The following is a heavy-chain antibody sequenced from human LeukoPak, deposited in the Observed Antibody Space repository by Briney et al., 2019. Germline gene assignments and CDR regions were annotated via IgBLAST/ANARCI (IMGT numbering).Heavy chain of an antibody. D-gene: IGHD3-10*01. J-gene: IGHJ4*02. CDR2: IYPGDSDT. CDR3: ARQQYYGTGSPDDY. V-gene: IGHV5-51*01. Sequence: GESLKIPCEGSGYSFTSYWIAWVRQMPGKGLEWMGIIYPGDSDTKYSPSFEGQVTISADKSISTVYLQWSSLKASDTAMYYCARQQYYGTGSPDDYWGQGTLVTVSS. CDR1: GYSFTSYW.